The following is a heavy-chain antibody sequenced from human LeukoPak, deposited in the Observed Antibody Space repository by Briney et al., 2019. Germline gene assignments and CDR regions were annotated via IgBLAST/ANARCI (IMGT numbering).Heavy chain of an antibody. J-gene: IGHJ4*02. D-gene: IGHD3-3*01. V-gene: IGHV4-39*07. CDR3: ARASTIFGHFAY. CDR1: GGSISGTPYY. Sequence: SETLSLTCAISGGSISGTPYYWGWIRQPPGKGLEWIGSIYYSGSTYYNPSLKSRLTISVDASKNQFSLKLSSVTAADTAVYYCARASTIFGHFAYWGRGTLVTVSS. CDR2: IYYSGST.